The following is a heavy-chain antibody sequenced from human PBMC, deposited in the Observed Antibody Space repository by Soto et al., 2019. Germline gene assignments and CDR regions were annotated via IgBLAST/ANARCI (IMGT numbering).Heavy chain of an antibody. CDR2: MNPNSGNT. CDR3: ARAPSYCSSTSCHYYGMDV. D-gene: IGHD2-2*01. Sequence: QVQLVQSGAEVKKPGASVKVSCKASGYTFTSYDINWVRQATGQGLEWMGWMNPNSGNTGYAQKFQGRVTMTRNTSISTAYMELSSLRSEDTAVYYCARAPSYCSSTSCHYYGMDVWGQGTTVNVSS. V-gene: IGHV1-8*01. CDR1: GYTFTSYD. J-gene: IGHJ6*02.